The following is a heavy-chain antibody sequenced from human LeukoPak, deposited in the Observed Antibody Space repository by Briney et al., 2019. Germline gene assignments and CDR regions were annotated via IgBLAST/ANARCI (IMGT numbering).Heavy chain of an antibody. D-gene: IGHD2-15*01. CDR2: IYYSGST. V-gene: IGHV4-59*01. CDR3: AREWVAANRDNWFDP. J-gene: IGHJ5*02. Sequence: SETLSLTCTVSGGSISSYYWSWIRQPPGKGLEWIGYIYYSGSTNYNPSLKSRVTISVDTSKNQFSLKLSSVTAADTAVYYCAREWVAANRDNWFDPWGQGTLVTVSS. CDR1: GGSISSYY.